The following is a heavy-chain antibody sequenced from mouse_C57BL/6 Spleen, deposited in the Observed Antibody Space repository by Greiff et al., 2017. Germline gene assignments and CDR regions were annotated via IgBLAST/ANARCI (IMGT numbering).Heavy chain of an antibody. J-gene: IGHJ3*01. CDR1: GYAFTNYL. Sequence: LQESGAELVRPGTSVKVSCKASGYAFTNYLIEWVKQRPGQGLEWIGVINPGSGGTNYNEKFKGKATLTADKSSSTAYMQLSSLTSEDSAVYFCARASSGYWFAYWGQGTLVTVSA. CDR2: INPGSGGT. V-gene: IGHV1-54*01. CDR3: ARASSGYWFAY. D-gene: IGHD3-2*02.